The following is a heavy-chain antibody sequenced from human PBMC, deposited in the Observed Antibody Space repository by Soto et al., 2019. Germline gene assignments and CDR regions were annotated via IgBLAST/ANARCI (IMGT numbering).Heavy chain of an antibody. Sequence: QVHLVESGGGVVQAGRSLRLSCTASGLTFTSYAIHWVRQAPGKGLEWVSLISEDGGNKYFAESVRGRFLISRDNSKNTVYMQMNSLRPEETAVYFCARRLTSTVSALGYWGQGTLVTVSS. V-gene: IGHV3-30-3*01. D-gene: IGHD6-19*01. CDR1: GLTFTSYA. CDR2: ISEDGGNK. CDR3: ARRLTSTVSALGY. J-gene: IGHJ4*02.